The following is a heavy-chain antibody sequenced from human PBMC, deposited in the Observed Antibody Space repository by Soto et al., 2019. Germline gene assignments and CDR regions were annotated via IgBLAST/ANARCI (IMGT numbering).Heavy chain of an antibody. D-gene: IGHD2-21*01. CDR1: GGTFSTYS. CDR3: SIGSWSGEVFDI. Sequence: QVQLVQYGAEVKKPESSVKVSCKDSGGTFSTYSMFWVRQAPGQGLEWMRRIIPMLGIANYAQRFQDRVTSTTDKYTATTDKELSSLRSEDTALYYCSIGSWSGEVFDIWGQGTMVTISS. J-gene: IGHJ3*02. CDR2: IIPMLGIA. V-gene: IGHV1-69*02.